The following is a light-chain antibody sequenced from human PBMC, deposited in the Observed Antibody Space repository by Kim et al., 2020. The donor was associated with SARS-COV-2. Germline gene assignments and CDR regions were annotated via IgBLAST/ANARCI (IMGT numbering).Light chain of an antibody. CDR3: QAWDSSTVV. CDR1: KLGDKY. J-gene: IGLJ2*01. V-gene: IGLV3-1*01. CDR2: QDS. Sequence: VSPGQPASITCSGDKLGDKYACWYQQKPGQSPVLVIYQDSKRPSGIPERFSGSNSGNTATLTISGTQAMDEADYFCQAWDSSTVVFGGGTQLTVL.